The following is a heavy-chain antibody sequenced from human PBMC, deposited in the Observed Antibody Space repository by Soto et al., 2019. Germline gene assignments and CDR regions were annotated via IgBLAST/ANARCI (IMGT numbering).Heavy chain of an antibody. J-gene: IGHJ4*02. CDR2: INAGNGNT. V-gene: IGHV1-3*01. CDR3: ARGITLPTPLDY. CDR1: GYSFTSYA. D-gene: IGHD1-20*01. Sequence: ASVKVSCKASGYSFTSYAMHWVRQAPGQRLEWMGWINAGNGNTKYSQKFQGRVTITRDTSASTAYMELSSLRSEDTAVYYCARGITLPTPLDYWGQGTLVTVSS.